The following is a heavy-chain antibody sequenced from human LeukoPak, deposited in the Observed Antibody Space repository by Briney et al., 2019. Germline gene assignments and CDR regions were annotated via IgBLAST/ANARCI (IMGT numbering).Heavy chain of an antibody. CDR2: ISAYNGNT. Sequence: ASVKVSCKASGYTFTSYGISWVRQAPGQGLEWMGWISAYNGNTNYAQTLQGRVTMTTDTSTSTAYMELRSLRSDDTAVYYCARASMVRGWGYMDVWGKGTTVTVSS. J-gene: IGHJ6*03. CDR3: ARASMVRGWGYMDV. V-gene: IGHV1-18*01. D-gene: IGHD3-10*01. CDR1: GYTFTSYG.